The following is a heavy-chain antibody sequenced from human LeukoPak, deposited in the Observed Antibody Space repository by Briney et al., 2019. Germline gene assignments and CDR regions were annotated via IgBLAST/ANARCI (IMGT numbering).Heavy chain of an antibody. J-gene: IGHJ3*02. D-gene: IGHD3-22*01. CDR2: IYTSGST. CDR1: GGSISSGSYF. V-gene: IGHV4-61*02. CDR3: ARGGYYDNSGSRDAFDI. Sequence: SQTLSLTCTVSGGSISSGSYFWNWIRQPAGKGLEWIGRIYTSGSTDYNPSLKSRVTISLDTSKNQFSLKLSSVTAADTAVYYCARGGYYDNSGSRDAFDIWGQGTMVTVSS.